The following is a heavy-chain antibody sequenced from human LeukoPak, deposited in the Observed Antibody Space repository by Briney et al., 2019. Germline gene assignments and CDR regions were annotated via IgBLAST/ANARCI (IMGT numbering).Heavy chain of an antibody. J-gene: IGHJ4*02. CDR1: GFTFTSYG. CDR2: IDAYNGKT. Sequence: ASEKVSCKAAGFTFTSYGISWVRQAPGQGLEWMGWIDAYNGKTNYAKNFQGRITVTRDTSTKMAYMELRSLRSDDTAVYYCTRDPDGDYDFDYWGQGTLVTVSS. D-gene: IGHD4-17*01. CDR3: TRDPDGDYDFDY. V-gene: IGHV1-18*01.